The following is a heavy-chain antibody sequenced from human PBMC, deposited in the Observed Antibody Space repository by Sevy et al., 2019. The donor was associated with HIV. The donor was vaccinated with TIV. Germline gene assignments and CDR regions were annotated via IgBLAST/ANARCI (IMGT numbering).Heavy chain of an antibody. D-gene: IGHD3-9*01. V-gene: IGHV1-18*01. CDR1: GYTFSRHG. CDR3: ARDILTGYYWPTPLDF. J-gene: IGHJ4*02. Sequence: ASVKVSCKASGYTFSRHGFSWVRQAPGQGLEWVGWISPYNGHTNYAQKFHDRVTMTTDTSTTTAYMELRSLRSDDTAVYYCARDILTGYYWPTPLDFWDQGTLVTVSS. CDR2: ISPYNGHT.